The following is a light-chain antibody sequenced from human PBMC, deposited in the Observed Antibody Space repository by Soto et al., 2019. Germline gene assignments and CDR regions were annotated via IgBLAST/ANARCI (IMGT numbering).Light chain of an antibody. CDR3: QQGFSAPPWT. CDR2: DAS. V-gene: IGKV1-39*01. CDR1: QSINNY. Sequence: DIQMTQSPSSLSASVGDRVTITCRSSQSINNYLNWYQQRPGKAPKLLIYDASSLQSGVPSRFSGSGSGTYFTLTISSLQPEDLATYYCQQGFSAPPWTFGQGTKVELK. J-gene: IGKJ1*01.